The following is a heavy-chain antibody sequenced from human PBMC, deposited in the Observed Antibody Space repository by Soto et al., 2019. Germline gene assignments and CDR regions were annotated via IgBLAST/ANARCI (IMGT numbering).Heavy chain of an antibody. CDR3: AGHDIIAMVQRGIGI. D-gene: IGHD5-18*01. V-gene: IGHV4-34*01. J-gene: IGHJ3*02. CDR1: GGSFSGYY. Sequence: SETLSPTCAVYGGSFSGYYWSWIRQPPGKGLEWIGEINHSGSTNYNPSLKSRVTISVDTSKNQFSLKPSSVTAADTAVYYCAGHDIIAMVQRGIGIWGQGTIVAVSS. CDR2: INHSGST.